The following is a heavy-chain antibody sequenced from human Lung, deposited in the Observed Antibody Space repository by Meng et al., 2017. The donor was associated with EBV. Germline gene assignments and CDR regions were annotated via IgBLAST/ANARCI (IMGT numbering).Heavy chain of an antibody. Sequence: QVSGLDAVTRLVKHSVTLAFSGDVSCASISNNNWCSCVRQPTGKGLAWIGEISPSVTTNYTPSLKMRVNISVDKAKNQFSLKLTSVTAADTAVYYCARIEGDDRLYYFGQWGRGTLVTVSS. D-gene: IGHD1-1*01. CDR3: ARIEGDDRLYYFGQ. CDR2: ISPSVTT. CDR1: CASISNNNW. V-gene: IGHV4-4*02. J-gene: IGHJ4*02.